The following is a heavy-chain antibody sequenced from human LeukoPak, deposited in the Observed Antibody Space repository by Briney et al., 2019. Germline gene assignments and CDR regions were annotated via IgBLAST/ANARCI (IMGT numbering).Heavy chain of an antibody. V-gene: IGHV4-34*01. CDR1: GGSFSGYY. CDR2: INHSGST. CDR3: ARGSRWLPFDY. Sequence: SETLSLTCAVYGGSFSGYYWSWIRQPPGKGLEWIGEINHSGSTNYNPSLRSRVTISVDTSKNQFSLRLSSVTAADTAVYYCARGSRWLPFDYWGQGTLVTVSS. D-gene: IGHD3-22*01. J-gene: IGHJ4*02.